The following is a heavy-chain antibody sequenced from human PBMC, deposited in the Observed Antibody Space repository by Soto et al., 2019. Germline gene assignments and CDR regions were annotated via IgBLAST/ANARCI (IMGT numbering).Heavy chain of an antibody. Sequence: GESLKISCKASGYNFTAFWIHWVRQMPGKGLEWLGKIDPSDSYTNYSPSFEGHVTISTDNSIATAYLQWSSLRASDTALYFCARVHKNWFDSWAQGTIVTVSS. J-gene: IGHJ5*01. V-gene: IGHV5-10-1*01. CDR3: ARVHKNWFDS. CDR1: GYNFTAFW. CDR2: IDPSDSYT.